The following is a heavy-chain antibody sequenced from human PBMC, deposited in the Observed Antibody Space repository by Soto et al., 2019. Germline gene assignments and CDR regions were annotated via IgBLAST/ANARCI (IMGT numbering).Heavy chain of an antibody. CDR2: ISAYNGNT. CDR3: ASHSPKYSSSWYISPLDAFDI. CDR1: GYTFTSYG. D-gene: IGHD6-13*01. Sequence: ASVKVSCKASGYTFTSYGISWVRQAPGQGLEWMGWISAYNGNTNYAQKLQGRVTMTTDTSTSTAYMELRSLRSDDTAVYYCASHSPKYSSSWYISPLDAFDIWGQGTMVTVSS. V-gene: IGHV1-18*01. J-gene: IGHJ3*02.